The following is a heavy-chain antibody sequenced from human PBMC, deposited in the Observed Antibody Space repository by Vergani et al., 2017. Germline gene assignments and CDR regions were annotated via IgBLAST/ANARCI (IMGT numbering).Heavy chain of an antibody. D-gene: IGHD3-3*01. J-gene: IGHJ6*03. CDR1: GFTFSSYG. Sequence: QVQLVESGGGVVQPGRSLRLSCAASGFTFSSYGMHWVRQAPGKGLEWVAVIWYDGSNKYYADSVKGRFTISRDNSKNTLYLQMNSLRAEDTAVYYCATGDRIYDFWSGSLRNMDVWGKGTTVTVSS. CDR2: IWYDGSNK. CDR3: ATGDRIYDFWSGSLRNMDV. V-gene: IGHV3-33*01.